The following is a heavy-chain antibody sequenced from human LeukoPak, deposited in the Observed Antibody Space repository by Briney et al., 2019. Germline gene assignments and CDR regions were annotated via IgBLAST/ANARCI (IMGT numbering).Heavy chain of an antibody. Sequence: PGGSLRLSCAASGFTFSNYGIHWVRQAPGKGLEWVAVISYDGNNKYYADSVKGRFTISRDNSKNTLYLQMNSLRAEDTAVYYCAKDPVRDPYNWFDPWGQGTLVTVSS. V-gene: IGHV3-30*18. CDR3: AKDPVRDPYNWFDP. J-gene: IGHJ5*02. CDR1: GFTFSNYG. D-gene: IGHD3-10*01. CDR2: ISYDGNNK.